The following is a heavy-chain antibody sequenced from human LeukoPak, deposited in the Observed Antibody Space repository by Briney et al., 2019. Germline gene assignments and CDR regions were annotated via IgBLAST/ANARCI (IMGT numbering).Heavy chain of an antibody. Sequence: SETLSLTCTVSGGSISSYYWSWIRQPPGKGLEWTGYIYYSGSTNYNPSLKSRVTISVDTSKNQFSLKLSSVTAADTAVYYCARSTYYYDSSGENWFDPWGQGTLVTVSS. V-gene: IGHV4-59*08. J-gene: IGHJ5*02. CDR2: IYYSGST. CDR1: GGSISSYY. CDR3: ARSTYYYDSSGENWFDP. D-gene: IGHD3-22*01.